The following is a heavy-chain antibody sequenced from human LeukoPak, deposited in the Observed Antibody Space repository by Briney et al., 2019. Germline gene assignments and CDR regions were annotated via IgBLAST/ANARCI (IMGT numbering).Heavy chain of an antibody. CDR2: ISAYNGNT. CDR3: ARAGTIFGVVLTYGMDV. D-gene: IGHD3-3*01. J-gene: IGHJ6*02. V-gene: IGHV1-18*01. CDR1: GYTFTSYG. Sequence: ASVKVSCKASGYTFTSYGISWVRQAPGQGLEWMGWISAYNGNTNYAQKLQGRVTMTTDASTSTAYMELRSLRSDDTAVYYCARAGTIFGVVLTYGMDVWGQGTTVTVSS.